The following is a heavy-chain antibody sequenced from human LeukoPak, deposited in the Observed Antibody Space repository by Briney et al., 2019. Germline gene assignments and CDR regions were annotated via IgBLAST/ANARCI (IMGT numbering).Heavy chain of an antibody. CDR2: ISSSSSYI. CDR1: GFTFSSYS. V-gene: IGHV3-21*01. Sequence: GGSLRLSCAASGFTFSSYSMNWVRQAPGKGLEWVPSISSSSSYIYYADSVKGRFTISRDNAKNSLYLQMNSLRAEDTAVYYCARSGGYCSGGSCFPSDYWGQGTLVTVSS. CDR3: ARSGGYCSGGSCFPSDY. J-gene: IGHJ4*02. D-gene: IGHD2-15*01.